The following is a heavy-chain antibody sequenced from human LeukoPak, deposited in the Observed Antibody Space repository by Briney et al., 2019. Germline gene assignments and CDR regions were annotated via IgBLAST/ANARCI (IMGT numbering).Heavy chain of an antibody. CDR1: GFTFSSYS. CDR2: ISSSSSYI. Sequence: PGGSLRLSCAASGFTFSSYSMNWVRQAPGKGLEWVSSISSSSSYIYYADSVKGRFTISRDNAKNSLYLQMNSLRAEDTAVYYCARDGSGFYLYNYMDVWGKGTTVTVSS. D-gene: IGHD6-25*01. V-gene: IGHV3-21*01. J-gene: IGHJ6*03. CDR3: ARDGSGFYLYNYMDV.